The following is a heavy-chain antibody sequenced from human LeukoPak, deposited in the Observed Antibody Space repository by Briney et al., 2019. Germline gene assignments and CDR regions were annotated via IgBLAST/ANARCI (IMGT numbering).Heavy chain of an antibody. J-gene: IGHJ4*02. CDR2: IDPSSTWI. D-gene: IGHD4/OR15-4a*01. V-gene: IGHV3-21*01. CDR3: VRGSYGDYEY. Sequence: GGSLRLSCSASGFSFSSQTMNWVRQAPGKGLEWVSSIDPSSTWIYHADSVEGRLTISRDNAKNSLYLQMNSLRVEDTAVYYCVRGSYGDYEYWGQGTLVTVSS. CDR1: GFSFSSQT.